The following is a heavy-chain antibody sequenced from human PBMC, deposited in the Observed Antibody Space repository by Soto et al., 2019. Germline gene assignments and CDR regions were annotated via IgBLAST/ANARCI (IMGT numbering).Heavy chain of an antibody. CDR3: ARDGSGSYYSFDY. J-gene: IGHJ4*02. CDR1: GFTVSSNY. D-gene: IGHD3-10*01. Sequence: VQLVESGGGLVQPGGSLRLSCAASGFTVSSNYMSWVRQAPGKGLEWVSVIYSGGSTYYADSVKGRFTISRDNSKNTLYLQMNSLRAEDTAVYYCARDGSGSYYSFDYWGQGTLVTVSS. V-gene: IGHV3-66*01. CDR2: IYSGGST.